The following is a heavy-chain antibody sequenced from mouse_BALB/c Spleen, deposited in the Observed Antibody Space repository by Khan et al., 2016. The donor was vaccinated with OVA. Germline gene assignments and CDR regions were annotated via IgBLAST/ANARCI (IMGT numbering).Heavy chain of an antibody. J-gene: IGHJ2*01. CDR1: GYIFTSYW. V-gene: IGHV1S132*01. Sequence: QVQLQQSGAELVRPGASVKLSCKTSGYIFTSYWIHWVKQRSGQGLEWIARIYPGTGSTYSNEKFKGKATLTADISSSTAYMQLSSLKSEDTAVYFCARDYGSNYYFDYWGQGTTLTVSS. CDR2: IYPGTGST. CDR3: ARDYGSNYYFDY. D-gene: IGHD1-1*01.